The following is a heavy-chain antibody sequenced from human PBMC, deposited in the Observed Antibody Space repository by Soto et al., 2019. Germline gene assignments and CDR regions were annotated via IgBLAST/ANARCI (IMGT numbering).Heavy chain of an antibody. Sequence: PGGSLRLSCAASGFTFSDHYMDWVRQAPGKGLEWVGRTRNKANSYTTEYAASVKGRFTISRDDSKNSLYLQMNSLKTEDTAVYYCARDGNANWNEGYYGMDVWGQGTTVTVSS. CDR2: TRNKANSYTT. D-gene: IGHD1-1*01. V-gene: IGHV3-72*01. CDR1: GFTFSDHY. CDR3: ARDGNANWNEGYYGMDV. J-gene: IGHJ6*02.